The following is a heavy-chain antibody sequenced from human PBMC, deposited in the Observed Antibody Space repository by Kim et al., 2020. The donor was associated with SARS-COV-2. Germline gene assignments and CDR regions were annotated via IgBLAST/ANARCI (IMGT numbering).Heavy chain of an antibody. CDR3: ARDHSIVVVPAATPFDY. V-gene: IGHV3-30*07. J-gene: IGHJ4*02. D-gene: IGHD2-2*01. Sequence: VKGRFTLSRDNSKNTLYLQMNSLRAEDTAVYYCARDHSIVVVPAATPFDYWGQGTLVTVSS.